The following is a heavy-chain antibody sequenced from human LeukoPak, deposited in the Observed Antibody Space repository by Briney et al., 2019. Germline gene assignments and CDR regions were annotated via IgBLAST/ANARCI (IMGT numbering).Heavy chain of an antibody. D-gene: IGHD2-21*02. J-gene: IGHJ4*02. CDR2: ISYDGSNK. CDR1: GFIFSSYG. CDR3: AREDRTVVTAIRSYDY. V-gene: IGHV3-30*03. Sequence: GRSLRLSCAASGFIFSSYGMYWVRQSPGKGLEWVAVISYDGSNKYYADSVKGRFTISRDNSKNTLYLQMNSLRAEDTAVYYCAREDRTVVTAIRSYDYWGQGTLVTVSS.